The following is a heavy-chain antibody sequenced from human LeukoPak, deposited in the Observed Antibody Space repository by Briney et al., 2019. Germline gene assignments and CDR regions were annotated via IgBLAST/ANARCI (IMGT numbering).Heavy chain of an antibody. V-gene: IGHV3-30-3*01. J-gene: IGHJ4*02. CDR2: ISYHGTNK. D-gene: IGHD2-8*02. CDR3: ARDPTGGYRHFDF. CDR1: GFTFTSYA. Sequence: PGGSLRLSCAASGFTFTSYAMHWVRQAPGKGLEWVALISYHGTNKYYADSVKGRFTISSDNSKNTLYLQMNSPRTEDTAVYYCARDPTGGYRHFDFWGQGTLVTVSS.